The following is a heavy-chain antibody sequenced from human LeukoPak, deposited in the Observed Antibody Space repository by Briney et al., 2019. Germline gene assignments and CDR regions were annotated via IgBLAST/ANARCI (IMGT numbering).Heavy chain of an antibody. J-gene: IGHJ4*02. D-gene: IGHD2-2*01. CDR3: ARDRTYQLPWEGFFDY. V-gene: IGHV3-30*04. CDR1: GFTFSSYA. Sequence: GGSLRLSCAASGFTFSSYAMQWVRQAPGKGLEWVAVISYDGSNKYYADSVKGRFTISRDNSKNTLYLRMNSLRAEDTAVYYCARDRTYQLPWEGFFDYWGQGTLVTVSS. CDR2: ISYDGSNK.